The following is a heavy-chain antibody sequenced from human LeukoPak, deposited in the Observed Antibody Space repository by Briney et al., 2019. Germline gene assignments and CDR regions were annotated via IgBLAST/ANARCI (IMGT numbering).Heavy chain of an antibody. CDR2: IKQSGSDI. CDR1: GFTFSSYW. Sequence: GGSLRLSCAASGFTFSSYWISWVRQAPGKGLEWVATIKQSGSDIYYVDSVKGLFTISRDNAKNSVYLQMNSLRADDTAVYYCARDYGSGSAFNYWGQGTLVTVSS. CDR3: ARDYGSGSAFNY. V-gene: IGHV3-7*01. D-gene: IGHD3-10*01. J-gene: IGHJ4*02.